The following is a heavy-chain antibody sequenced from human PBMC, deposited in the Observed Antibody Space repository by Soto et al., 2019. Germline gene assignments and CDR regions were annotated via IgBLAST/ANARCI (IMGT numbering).Heavy chain of an antibody. J-gene: IGHJ5*02. D-gene: IGHD2-15*01. Sequence: GASVKVSCKASGGTFSSYVISWVRQAPGQGLEWMGGIIPMYGTENYAQKFQDRVTITADTSTSTAYMELSSLRSEDTAVYYRARDLGGCSGGSCRYNWFDPWGQGTPVTVSS. CDR1: GGTFSSYV. CDR2: IIPMYGTE. CDR3: ARDLGGCSGGSCRYNWFDP. V-gene: IGHV1-69*06.